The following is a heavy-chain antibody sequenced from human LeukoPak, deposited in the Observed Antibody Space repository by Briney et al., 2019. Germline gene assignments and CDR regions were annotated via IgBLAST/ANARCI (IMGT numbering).Heavy chain of an antibody. CDR2: INHSEST. CDR1: GGSFSGYY. Sequence: SETLSLTCAVYGGSFSGYYWSWIRQPPGKGLEWIGEINHSESTNYNPSLKSRVTISVDTSKNQFSLKLSSVTAADTAVYYCARGDSITMVRGVITDFDYWGQGTLVTVSS. V-gene: IGHV4-34*01. J-gene: IGHJ4*02. CDR3: ARGDSITMVRGVITDFDY. D-gene: IGHD3-10*01.